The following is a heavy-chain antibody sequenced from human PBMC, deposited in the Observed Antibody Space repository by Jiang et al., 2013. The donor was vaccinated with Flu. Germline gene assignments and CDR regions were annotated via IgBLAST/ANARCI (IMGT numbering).Heavy chain of an antibody. V-gene: IGHV4-39*01. CDR3: AGHEFAVATKH. D-gene: IGHD2-15*01. CDR1: GGSISRSNYF. CDR2: ISSSETT. Sequence: GPGLVKPSETLSLTCIVSGGSISRSNYFWVWIRQPPGKGLEWIGTISSSETTYYNSSLKSRVSVSVDMSKNQFSLSLTSVSAADTAVYYCAGHEFAVATKHWGQGNPGRRLL. J-gene: IGHJ4*02.